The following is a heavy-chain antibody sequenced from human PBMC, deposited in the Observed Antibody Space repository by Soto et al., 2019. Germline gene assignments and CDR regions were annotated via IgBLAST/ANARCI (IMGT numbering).Heavy chain of an antibody. Sequence: QVQLQESGPGLVKPSQTLSLTCTVSGGSISSGGYYWSWIRQHPGKGLEWVGYLYYRGSTYYNPSLKSRITISVDTSKNQFSLKLTSVTAADTAVYYCARAQGYGDYERYFAYWGQGTLVTVSS. J-gene: IGHJ4*02. CDR1: GGSISSGGYY. CDR2: LYYRGST. V-gene: IGHV4-31*03. D-gene: IGHD4-17*01. CDR3: ARAQGYGDYERYFAY.